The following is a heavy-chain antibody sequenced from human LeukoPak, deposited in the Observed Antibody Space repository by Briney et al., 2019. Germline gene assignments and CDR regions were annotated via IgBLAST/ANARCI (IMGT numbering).Heavy chain of an antibody. V-gene: IGHV4-59*01. J-gene: IGHJ5*02. Sequence: SETLSLTCTVSGGSISSYYWSWIRRPPGKGLEWIGYIYYSGSTNYNPSLKSRVTISVDTSKNQFSLRLSSVTAADTAVYYCARGSYGSGSYLGLNWFDPWGQGTLVTVSS. CDR1: GGSISSYY. D-gene: IGHD3-10*01. CDR2: IYYSGST. CDR3: ARGSYGSGSYLGLNWFDP.